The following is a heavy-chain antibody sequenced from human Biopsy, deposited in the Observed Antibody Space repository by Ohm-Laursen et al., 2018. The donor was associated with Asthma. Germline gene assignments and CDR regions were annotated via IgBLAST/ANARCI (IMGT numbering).Heavy chain of an antibody. CDR1: GFTFHNYV. CDR3: AREVKMAY. V-gene: IGHV3-53*01. D-gene: IGHD2-8*01. Sequence: SLRLSCSASGFTFHNYVMHWVRQPPGKGLEWVSVIYSGGGTFYADSVKGRVTISRDISKNTLSLQMNSLRAEDTGVYYCAREVKMAYWGRGTLVTVSS. J-gene: IGHJ4*02. CDR2: IYSGGGT.